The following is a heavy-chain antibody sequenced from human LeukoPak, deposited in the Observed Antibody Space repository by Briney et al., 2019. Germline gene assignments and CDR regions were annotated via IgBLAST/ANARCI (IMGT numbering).Heavy chain of an antibody. Sequence: GESLKISCKGSGYRFNSYWIGWVRQLPGKGLEWMGIIYPGDSDTRYSPSFEGQVTFSVEEYITTAYLHSSSLKASDTATYYCARRRVATTRLENYFEFWGQGTPVTVSS. D-gene: IGHD5-12*01. CDR1: GYRFNSYW. V-gene: IGHV5-51*01. J-gene: IGHJ4*02. CDR2: IYPGDSDT. CDR3: ARRRVATTRLENYFEF.